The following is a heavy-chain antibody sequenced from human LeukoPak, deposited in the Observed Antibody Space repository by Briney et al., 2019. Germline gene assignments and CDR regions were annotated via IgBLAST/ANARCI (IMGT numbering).Heavy chain of an antibody. J-gene: IGHJ4*02. CDR3: SRAFQSLGGLSLPDY. D-gene: IGHD3-16*02. CDR2: IHPSTGNP. CDR1: GYSFPNYA. Sequence: ASVKVSCKASGYSFPNYAMNWVRQAPGQGLEWMGWIHPSTGNPTYAQGFTGRFVFSLDTSVSTTYLQISSLKAEDTAVYFCSRAFQSLGGLSLPDYWGQGTLLTVSS. V-gene: IGHV7-4-1*02.